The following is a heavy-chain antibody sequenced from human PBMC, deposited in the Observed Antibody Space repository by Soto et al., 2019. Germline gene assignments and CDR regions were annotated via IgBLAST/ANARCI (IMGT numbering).Heavy chain of an antibody. Sequence: ESVTMSYTGVGYSFTGYWSGLVRQMRGKGLEWMGIIYPGDSDTRYSPSFQGQVTISADKSISTVYLRWSSLKASDTAMYYCARGYCTTNICDPWFDPWGQGTLVTVSS. D-gene: IGHD2-8*01. V-gene: IGHV5-51*01. CDR2: IYPGDSDT. J-gene: IGHJ5*02. CDR3: ARGYCTTNICDPWFDP. CDR1: GYSFTGYW.